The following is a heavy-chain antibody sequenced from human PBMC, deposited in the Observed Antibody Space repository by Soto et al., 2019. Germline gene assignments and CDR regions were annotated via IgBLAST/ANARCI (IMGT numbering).Heavy chain of an antibody. CDR3: ARRPQYYYGLDV. CDR2: IHDSGTT. Sequence: QVQLQESGPGLVKPSETLSLTCTVSGGSISSYYWSWIRQPPGKGLEYIAYIHDSGTTKYNPSLESRVTISVDTSKNQFSLKLTSVTAADTAVYYCARRPQYYYGLDVWGQGTTVTVSS. V-gene: IGHV4-59*08. J-gene: IGHJ6*02. CDR1: GGSISSYY.